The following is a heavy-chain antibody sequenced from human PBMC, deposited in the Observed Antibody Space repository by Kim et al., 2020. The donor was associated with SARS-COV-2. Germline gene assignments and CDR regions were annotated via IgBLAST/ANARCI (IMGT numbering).Heavy chain of an antibody. J-gene: IGHJ4*02. Sequence: GGSLRLSCAASGFLFSDYWMTWVRQAPGKGLEWVANIKPDGTETSYGDSVKGRFTISRDNAQNSLYLQMNSLGAEDTAVYFCARDPIRLADSGQGTLVA. V-gene: IGHV3-7*03. CDR3: ARDPIRLAD. D-gene: IGHD3-3*01. CDR2: IKPDGTET. CDR1: GFLFSDYW.